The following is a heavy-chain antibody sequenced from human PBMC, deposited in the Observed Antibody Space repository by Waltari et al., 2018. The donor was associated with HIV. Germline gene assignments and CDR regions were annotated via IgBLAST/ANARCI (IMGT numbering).Heavy chain of an antibody. CDR2: INAHSGYT. V-gene: IGHV1-3*01. CDR1: GFTFSSSA. D-gene: IGHD3-9*01. J-gene: IGHJ4*02. Sequence: QVQLVQSGAAVKKPGASVKVSCKDSGFTFSSSAIHWVRQAPGQRTEWMGWINAHSGYTKYSEKFQGRVTITRDTSASTVYMEVSSLRSEDTAVYYCARDRTAYYTYYFDYWGQGTLVTVSS. CDR3: ARDRTAYYTYYFDY.